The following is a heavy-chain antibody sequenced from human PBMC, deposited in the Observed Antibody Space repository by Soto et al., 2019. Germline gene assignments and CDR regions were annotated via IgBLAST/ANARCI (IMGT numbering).Heavy chain of an antibody. CDR2: INHSGST. J-gene: IGHJ5*02. D-gene: IGHD3-9*01. Sequence: QVQLQQWGAGLLKPSETLSLTCAVYGGSFSGYYWSWIRQPPGKGLEWIGEINHSGSTNYNPSLKSRVTISVDTSKNQFSLKLSSVTAADTAVYYCARLRYFDWLLYNWFDPWGQGTLVTVSS. V-gene: IGHV4-34*01. CDR3: ARLRYFDWLLYNWFDP. CDR1: GGSFSGYY.